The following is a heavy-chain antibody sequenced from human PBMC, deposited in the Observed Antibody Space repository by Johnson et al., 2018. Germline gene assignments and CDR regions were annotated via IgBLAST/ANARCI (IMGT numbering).Heavy chain of an antibody. V-gene: IGHV3-30*04. CDR3: AGDPKSGGGFYRNV. CDR2: ISYDGRNK. CDR1: GFTFSSYA. J-gene: IGHJ6*03. Sequence: QVQLVQSGGGVVKPGRSLRLSCAASGFTFSSYAMPWVRQATGKGLEWVAVISYDGRNKYYADSVKGRFTISRDNSKNTRYLQMNSLRAEDTAVSYCAGDPKSGGGFYRNVWGKGTTVTVSS. D-gene: IGHD6-19*01.